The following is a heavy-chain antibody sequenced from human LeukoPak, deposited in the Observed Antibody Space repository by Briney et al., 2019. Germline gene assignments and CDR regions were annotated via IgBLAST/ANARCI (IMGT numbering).Heavy chain of an antibody. D-gene: IGHD2-2*01. CDR1: GYTFTSYG. CDR2: ISAYTGNT. Sequence: GASVKVSCKASGYTFTSYGISWVRQAPGQGLEWMGWISAYTGNTNYAQKLQGRVTMTTDTSTSTAYMELRSLRSDDTAVYYCARDGVPAAMQYYYGMDVWGQGTTVTVSS. J-gene: IGHJ6*02. V-gene: IGHV1-18*01. CDR3: ARDGVPAAMQYYYGMDV.